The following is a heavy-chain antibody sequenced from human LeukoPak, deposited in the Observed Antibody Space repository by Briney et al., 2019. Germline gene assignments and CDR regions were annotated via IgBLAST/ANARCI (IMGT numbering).Heavy chain of an antibody. CDR1: GGSIRSSNYY. D-gene: IGHD1-26*01. V-gene: IGHV4-39*01. Sequence: PSETLSLTCTVSGGSIRSSNYYWGWIRQPPGKGLEGIATIYYSGSTYYNPSLKSRVTISVDTSKNQFSLKLSSVTAADTAVYYCARHPGGSSFDYWGQGTLVTVSS. J-gene: IGHJ4*02. CDR2: IYYSGST. CDR3: ARHPGGSSFDY.